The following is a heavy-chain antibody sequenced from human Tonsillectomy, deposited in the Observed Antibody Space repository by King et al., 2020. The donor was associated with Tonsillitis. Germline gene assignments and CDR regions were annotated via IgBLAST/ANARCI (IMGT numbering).Heavy chain of an antibody. CDR1: GFTFSSYA. Sequence: DVQLVESGGGLVQPGGSLRLSCGASGFTFSSYAMTWIRQAPGKGLEWVSVISGSSDVTYYADSVKGRFTISRDNSKNTLYLQMNSLRAEDTAVYYCTNGSVETAVVANFEYWGQGTLVTVSS. CDR3: TNGSVETAVVANFEY. V-gene: IGHV3-23*04. CDR2: ISGSSDVT. D-gene: IGHD5-18*01. J-gene: IGHJ4*02.